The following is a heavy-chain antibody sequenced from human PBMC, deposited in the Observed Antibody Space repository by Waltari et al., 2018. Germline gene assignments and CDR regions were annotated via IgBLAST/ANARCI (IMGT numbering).Heavy chain of an antibody. CDR3: ARDGNHGAFEV. V-gene: IGHV1-69*12. CDR2: IIPIFDKS. CDR1: GGTFSTYT. Sequence: QVQLIQSGAEVKRPGSSVRVSCKVSGGTFSTYTLSWVRPAPGQGLEWMGGIIPIFDKSNYVQRFQGRVTFTADESTSTTYMELSSLKSDDTAVYYCARDGNHGAFEVWGQGTMVTVSS. D-gene: IGHD1-26*01. J-gene: IGHJ3*01.